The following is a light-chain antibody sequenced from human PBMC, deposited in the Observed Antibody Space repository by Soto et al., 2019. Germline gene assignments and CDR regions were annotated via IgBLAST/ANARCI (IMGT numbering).Light chain of an antibody. Sequence: QLVLTQPASVSGSPGQSITISCTGTSSDVGAYNYVSWYQQHPGKAPKLMIYEVSNRPSGVSDRFSASKSGNTASLTISGLQAEDEADYYCSSYTRDSTVVFGGGTKLTVL. J-gene: IGLJ2*01. CDR2: EVS. CDR1: SSDVGAYNY. V-gene: IGLV2-14*01. CDR3: SSYTRDSTVV.